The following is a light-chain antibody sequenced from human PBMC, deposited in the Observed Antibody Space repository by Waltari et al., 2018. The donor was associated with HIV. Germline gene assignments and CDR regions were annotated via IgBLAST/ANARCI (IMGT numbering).Light chain of an antibody. CDR1: KLGDKY. V-gene: IGLV3-1*01. Sequence: SYKLTQPPSVSVSPGQTATIPCSGNKLGDKYTSWYQQKPGQSPVLVIYEDSERPSGIPERFSGSNSGNTATLTISGTQTLDEADYYCQAWDSSIVVFGGGTKLTVL. CDR2: EDS. CDR3: QAWDSSIVV. J-gene: IGLJ2*01.